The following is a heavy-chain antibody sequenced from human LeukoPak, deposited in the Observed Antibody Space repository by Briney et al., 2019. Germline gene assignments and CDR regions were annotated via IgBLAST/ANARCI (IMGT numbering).Heavy chain of an antibody. D-gene: IGHD1-7*01. CDR1: GYTFSTYY. J-gene: IGHJ4*02. CDR3: ARVGTANPNFDY. CDR2: INPSGGST. Sequence: ASEKVSCKASGYTFSTYYMEWVRQAPGQGLEWMGIINPSGGSTSYAQKFQGRVTMTRDTSTSTVYMELSSLRSEDTAVYYCARVGTANPNFDYWGQGTLVTVSS. V-gene: IGHV1-46*01.